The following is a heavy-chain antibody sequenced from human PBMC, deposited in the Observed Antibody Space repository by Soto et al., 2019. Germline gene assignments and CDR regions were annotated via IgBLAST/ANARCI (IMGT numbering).Heavy chain of an antibody. D-gene: IGHD3-10*02. CDR3: ARSGDNYNVLDY. J-gene: IGHJ4*02. CDR2: SSNSGTYT. V-gene: IGHV3-11*06. CDR1: GFTLSDYY. Sequence: GSLSLSCVASGFTLSDYYMSWVRQAPGKGLEWLSYSSNSGTYTKYAGSVKGRFSISRDNAKNSLYLKINSLRGEDTAIYYCARSGDNYNVLDYWGQGTPVTVSS.